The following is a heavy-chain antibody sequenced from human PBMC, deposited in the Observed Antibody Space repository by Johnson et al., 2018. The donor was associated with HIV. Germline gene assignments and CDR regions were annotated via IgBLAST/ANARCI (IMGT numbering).Heavy chain of an antibody. CDR3: AKVDRPGIAAAPLDAFDI. Sequence: MQLVESGGGLVQPGGSLILSCAASGFTFSRYWMHWVRQAPGKGLEWVSAISGSGGSTYYADSVKGRFTISRDNSKNTLYLQMNSLRAEDTAVYYCAKVDRPGIAAAPLDAFDIWGQGTMVTVSS. CDR1: GFTFSRYW. V-gene: IGHV3-23*04. J-gene: IGHJ3*02. CDR2: ISGSGGST. D-gene: IGHD6-13*01.